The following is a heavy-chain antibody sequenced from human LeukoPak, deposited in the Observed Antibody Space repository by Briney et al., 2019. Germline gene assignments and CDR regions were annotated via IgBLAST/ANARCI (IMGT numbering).Heavy chain of an antibody. CDR1: GFTFSNYW. D-gene: IGHD1-26*01. J-gene: IGHJ4*02. CDR2: IKQDGSET. Sequence: GGSLRLSCAASGFTFSNYWMIWVRQAPGKGLEWVANIKQDGSETYYVDSVRGRFSISRDDARNSVYLQMNSLRAEDTAVYYCANALGAHYFDYWGQRTLVTVSS. CDR3: ANALGAHYFDY. V-gene: IGHV3-7*05.